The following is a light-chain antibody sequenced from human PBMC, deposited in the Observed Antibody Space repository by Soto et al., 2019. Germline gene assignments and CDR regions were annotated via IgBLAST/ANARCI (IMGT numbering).Light chain of an antibody. CDR3: CSLTPSHTPV. J-gene: IGLJ1*01. Sequence: QSPLTQPASVSGSPGQSITISCTRTSSDFGNYNLVVWYQQHPGKVPKLILFEVNKLPSGVSGRFSGSKSGNTAALPISGLQAEDEGDYYCCSLTPSHTPVFGTGTMATVL. CDR2: EVN. V-gene: IGLV2-23*02. CDR1: SSDFGNYNL.